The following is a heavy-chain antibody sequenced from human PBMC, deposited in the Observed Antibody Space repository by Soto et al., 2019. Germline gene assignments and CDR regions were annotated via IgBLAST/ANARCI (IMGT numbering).Heavy chain of an antibody. J-gene: IGHJ6*02. V-gene: IGHV3-30-3*01. D-gene: IGHD2-15*01. CDR3: ARDPRRCSGGSCYRRSYGMDV. CDR1: GFTFSDHA. Sequence: GSLVLACQASGFTFSDHAMNWVCQAPGKGLEWVGFISYDGSNKYYADPVKGRFTISRDNPKHTLYLQMNSLRPEDTAIYYCARDPRRCSGGSCYRRSYGMDVWAQGTAVTVYS. CDR2: ISYDGSNK.